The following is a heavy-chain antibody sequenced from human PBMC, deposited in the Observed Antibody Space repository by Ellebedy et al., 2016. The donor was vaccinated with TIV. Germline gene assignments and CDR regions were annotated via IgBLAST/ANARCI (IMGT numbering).Heavy chain of an antibody. J-gene: IGHJ6*04. D-gene: IGHD6-13*01. V-gene: IGHV4-59*01. CDR2: IYYTGST. Sequence: SETLSLTXTLSGDSFTTSYWTWIRQSPGKGLEYLGSIYYTGSTNDAPSFKSRVTMSIDTSKNQFSLKLRSVTAADTAIYFCARARRAQQLGAYRYYGLDVWGKGTTVTVSS. CDR1: GDSFTTSY. CDR3: ARARRAQQLGAYRYYGLDV.